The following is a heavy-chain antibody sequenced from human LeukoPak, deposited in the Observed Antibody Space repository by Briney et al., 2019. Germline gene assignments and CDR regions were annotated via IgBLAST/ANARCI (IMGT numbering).Heavy chain of an antibody. V-gene: IGHV4-34*01. CDR3: ARHFPYCSGGSCYRRVSYYYMDV. J-gene: IGHJ6*03. Sequence: PSETLSLTCAVYGGSFSGYYWSWIRQPPGKGLEWIGEINHSGSTNYNPSLKSRVTISVDTSKNQFSLKLSSVTAADTAVYYCARHFPYCSGGSCYRRVSYYYMDVWGKGTTVTISS. CDR1: GGSFSGYY. CDR2: INHSGST. D-gene: IGHD2-15*01.